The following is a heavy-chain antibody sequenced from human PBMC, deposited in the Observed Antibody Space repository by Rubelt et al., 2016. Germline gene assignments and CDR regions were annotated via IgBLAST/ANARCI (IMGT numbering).Heavy chain of an antibody. J-gene: IGHJ3*02. CDR1: GGSISSSY. CDR3: ARDGVLGVGAFDI. D-gene: IGHD2-8*01. Sequence: QVQLQESGPGLVKPSETLSLTCTVSGGSISSSYWSWIRQPPGKGLEWVGHIYHSASTNYNPSLKGRVTISVDTSKKQFSLKLSSVTAADTAVYYCARDGVLGVGAFDIWGQGTMVTVSS. CDR2: IYHSAST. V-gene: IGHV4-59*01.